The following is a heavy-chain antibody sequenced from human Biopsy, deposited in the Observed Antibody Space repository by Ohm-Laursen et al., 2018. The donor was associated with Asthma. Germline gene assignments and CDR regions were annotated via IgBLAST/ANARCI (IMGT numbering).Heavy chain of an antibody. CDR3: ARELLDIVAFDYYYHGMDV. CDR2: INAGDGNT. Sequence: ASVKVSCKASGYTFIHFAIHWVRQAPGQRLEWMGWINAGDGNTKYSQKFQGRVTITRDTSASTAYMDLRSLRSDDTAVYYCARELLDIVAFDYYYHGMDVWGQGTTVTVSS. J-gene: IGHJ6*02. CDR1: GYTFIHFA. D-gene: IGHD5-12*01. V-gene: IGHV1-3*01.